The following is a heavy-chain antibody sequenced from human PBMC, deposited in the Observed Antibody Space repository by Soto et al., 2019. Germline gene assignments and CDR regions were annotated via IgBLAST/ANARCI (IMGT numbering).Heavy chain of an antibody. J-gene: IGHJ6*02. Sequence: PGGSLRLSCAASGFTFDDYAMHWVRQTPGKGLEWVSGITWNSGTIGYADSVKGRFTISRDNGKNSLYLQMNSLRPEDTALYYCANDPYGSAISGIDLRGQRTTVTVS. CDR3: ANDPYGSAISGIDL. V-gene: IGHV3-9*01. CDR1: GFTFDDYA. CDR2: ITWNSGTI. D-gene: IGHD3-10*01.